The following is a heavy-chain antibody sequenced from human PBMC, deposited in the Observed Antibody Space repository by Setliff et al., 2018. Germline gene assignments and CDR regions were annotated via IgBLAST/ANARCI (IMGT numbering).Heavy chain of an antibody. CDR1: GAPINGGFYY. CDR2: LQSGGGS. J-gene: IGHJ5*01. Sequence: TLSLTCTVSGAPINGGFYYWTWIRQPAGKGLEWIGHLQSGGGSYYNPSLNSRFTISVDTSKNQFSLKFDSVTAADTAVYYCARARYCSGGRCYWTWLDSWAQGTLVTVSS. CDR3: ARARYCSGGRCYWTWLDS. D-gene: IGHD2-15*01. V-gene: IGHV4-61*09.